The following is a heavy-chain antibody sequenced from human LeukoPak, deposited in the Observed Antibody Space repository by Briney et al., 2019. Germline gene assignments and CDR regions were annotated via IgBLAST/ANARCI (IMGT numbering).Heavy chain of an antibody. D-gene: IGHD2-8*01. Sequence: GGSLRLSCAASGLTFSSYAMSWVRQAPGKGLEWVSAISGSGGSTYYADSVKGRFTISRDNSKNTLYLQMNSLRAEDTAVYYCARVQGLIVLMVYPTYEYNWFDPWGQGTLVTVSS. CDR3: ARVQGLIVLMVYPTYEYNWFDP. CDR1: GLTFSSYA. V-gene: IGHV3-23*01. CDR2: ISGSGGST. J-gene: IGHJ5*02.